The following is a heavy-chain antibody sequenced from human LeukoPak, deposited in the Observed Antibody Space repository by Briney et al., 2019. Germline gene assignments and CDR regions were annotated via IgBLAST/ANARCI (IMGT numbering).Heavy chain of an antibody. CDR2: FDPEDGET. V-gene: IGHV1-24*01. CDR1: GYTLTELS. D-gene: IGHD3-10*01. Sequence: GASVKVSCKVSGYTLTELSMHWVRQAPGKGLEWMGGFDPEDGETIYALKFQGRVTMTEDTSTVTAYMELSSLRSEDTAVYYCATLLWFGELFGWFDPWGQGTLVTVSS. CDR3: ATLLWFGELFGWFDP. J-gene: IGHJ5*02.